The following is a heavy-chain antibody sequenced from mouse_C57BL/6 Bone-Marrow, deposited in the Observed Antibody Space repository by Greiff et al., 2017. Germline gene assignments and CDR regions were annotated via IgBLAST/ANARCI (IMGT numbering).Heavy chain of an antibody. J-gene: IGHJ3*01. CDR3: ASGAPGSSPWFAY. V-gene: IGHV1-76*01. Sequence: QVQLQQSGAELVRPGASVKLSCKASGYTFTDYYINWVKQRPGQGLEWIARIYPGSGNTSYNEKFKGKATLTAEKSSSTAYMQLSSLTSEDSAVYFCASGAPGSSPWFAYWGQGTLVTVSA. CDR1: GYTFTDYY. CDR2: IYPGSGNT. D-gene: IGHD1-1*01.